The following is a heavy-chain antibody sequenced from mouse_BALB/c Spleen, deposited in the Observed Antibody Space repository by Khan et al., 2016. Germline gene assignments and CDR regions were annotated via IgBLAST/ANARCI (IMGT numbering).Heavy chain of an antibody. V-gene: IGHV2-9-2*01. D-gene: IGHD1-1*01. CDR3: VREGYGTTYGAIDY. CDR1: GFSLTSYD. CDR2: IWTGGGT. J-gene: IGHJ4*01. Sequence: QVQLKESGPGLVAPSQSLSITCTVSGFSLTSYDISWIRQPPGKGLEWLGGIWTGGGTNYNSAFMSRMIISKDNSKSQVSLKMNSLQTDDTAISYCVREGYGTTYGAIDYWGQGTSVTVSS.